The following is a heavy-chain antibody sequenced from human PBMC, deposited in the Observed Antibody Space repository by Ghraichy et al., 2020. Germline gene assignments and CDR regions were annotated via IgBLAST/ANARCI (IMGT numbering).Heavy chain of an antibody. CDR3: ARVALSPRIAVAGRGSYYYYGMDV. V-gene: IGHV1-69*13. J-gene: IGHJ6*02. CDR2: IIPIFGTA. CDR1: GGTFSSYA. Sequence: SVKVSCKDSGGTFSSYAISWVRQAPGQGLEWMGGIIPIFGTANYAQKFQGRVTITADESTSTAYMELSSLRSEDTAVYYCARVALSPRIAVAGRGSYYYYGMDVWGQGTTVTVSS. D-gene: IGHD6-19*01.